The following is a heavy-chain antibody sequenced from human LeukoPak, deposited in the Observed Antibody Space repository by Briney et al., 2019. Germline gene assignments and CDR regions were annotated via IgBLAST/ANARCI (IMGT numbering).Heavy chain of an antibody. CDR2: ISYDGSNK. CDR3: AREGGYCSSTSCYGGRGLDAFDI. J-gene: IGHJ3*02. Sequence: PGGSLRLSCAASGFTFSSYAMHWVRRAPGKGLEWVAVISYDGSNKYYADSVKGRFTISRDNSKNTLYLQMNSLRAEDTAVYYCAREGGYCSSTSCYGGRGLDAFDIWGQGTMVTVSS. CDR1: GFTFSSYA. V-gene: IGHV3-30-3*01. D-gene: IGHD2-2*01.